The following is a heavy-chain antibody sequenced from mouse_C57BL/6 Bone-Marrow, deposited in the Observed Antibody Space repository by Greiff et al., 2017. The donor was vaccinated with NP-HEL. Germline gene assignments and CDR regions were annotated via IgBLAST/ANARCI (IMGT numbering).Heavy chain of an antibody. D-gene: IGHD1-1*01. J-gene: IGHJ1*03. CDR1: GYTFTSYW. Sequence: QVQLQQPGAELVRPGTSVKLSCKASGYTFTSYWMHWVKQRPGQGLEWIGVIDPSDSYTNYNQKFKGKATLTVDTSSSTAYMQLSSLTSEDSAVYYCARRLRSVWGTGTTVTVSS. CDR3: ARRLRSV. V-gene: IGHV1-59*01. CDR2: IDPSDSYT.